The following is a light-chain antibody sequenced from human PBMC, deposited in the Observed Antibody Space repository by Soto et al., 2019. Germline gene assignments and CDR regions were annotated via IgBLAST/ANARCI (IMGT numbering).Light chain of an antibody. Sequence: DIQMTQSPSSLSASVGDRVTITCQASQDISNSLNWYQQKPGKAPHVLSSDASTLERGVPSRFSGSGSGTDFTFTISSLQPEDIATYYCQQLDKLPPTFGQGTTVALK. CDR2: DAS. CDR1: QDISNS. CDR3: QQLDKLPPT. V-gene: IGKV1-33*01. J-gene: IGKJ1*01.